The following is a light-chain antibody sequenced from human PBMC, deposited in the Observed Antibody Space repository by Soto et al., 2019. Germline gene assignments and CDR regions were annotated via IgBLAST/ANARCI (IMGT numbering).Light chain of an antibody. V-gene: IGKV3-15*01. J-gene: IGKJ1*01. CDR3: QQYNNWWT. CDR1: QSISNN. CDR2: GAS. Sequence: EIVMTQSPATLSVSPGERATLSCRASQSISNNLAWYHQRPGQAPRLLIYGASTKATGIPARFSGSGSGTEFTLTISSLQSEDCAVYYCQQYNNWWTFGQGTRVEIK.